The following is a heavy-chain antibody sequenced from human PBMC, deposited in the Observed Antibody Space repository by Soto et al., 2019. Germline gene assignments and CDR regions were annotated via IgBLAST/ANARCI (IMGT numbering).Heavy chain of an antibody. J-gene: IGHJ6*02. Sequence: EVQLLESGGGLVQPGGSLRLSCAASGFTFSSYVMSWVRQAPGKGLEWVSAISGSGGSTYYADSVKGRFTISRDNSKNTLYLQMNSLRAEDTAVYYCAKADYYYYGMDVWGQGTTVTVSS. CDR2: ISGSGGST. CDR3: AKADYYYYGMDV. CDR1: GFTFSSYV. V-gene: IGHV3-23*01.